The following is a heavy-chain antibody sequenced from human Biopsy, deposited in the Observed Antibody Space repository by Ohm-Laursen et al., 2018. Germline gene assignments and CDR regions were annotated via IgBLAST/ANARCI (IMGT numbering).Heavy chain of an antibody. CDR3: ARPMSRVVAYGMDV. D-gene: IGHD2-15*01. Sequence: SETLSLTCTVSGGSFTGHYWTWIRQAPGKGLEWIGNIYYRGNTNYSPSLKSRVTISLDTSKNQFSLKLNSVTATDTAVYYCARPMSRVVAYGMDVWGQGTTVTVSS. CDR1: GGSFTGHY. J-gene: IGHJ6*02. V-gene: IGHV4-59*08. CDR2: IYYRGNT.